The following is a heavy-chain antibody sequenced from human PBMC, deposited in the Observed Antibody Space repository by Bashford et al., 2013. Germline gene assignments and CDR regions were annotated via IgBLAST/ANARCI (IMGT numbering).Heavy chain of an antibody. CDR1: GYTFTGYY. CDR3: ARDWVVPAAIPSGPWD. V-gene: IGHV1-2*02. D-gene: IGHD2-2*02. CDR2: INPNSGGT. J-gene: IGHJ4*02. Sequence: VASVKVSCKASGYTFTGYYMHWVRQAPGQGLEWMGWINPNSGGTNYAQKFQGRFTVSRENSRNTVYLQMNSLRAEDTAVYYCARDWVVPAAIPSGPWDWGQGTLVTVSS.